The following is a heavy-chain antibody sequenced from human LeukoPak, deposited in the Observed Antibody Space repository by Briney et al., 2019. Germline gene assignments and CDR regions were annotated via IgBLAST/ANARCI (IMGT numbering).Heavy chain of an antibody. CDR3: ARHYYDRSDSYSFDY. V-gene: IGHV4-39*01. J-gene: IGHJ4*02. CDR1: DGSISSSTYF. Sequence: PSETLSLTCAVSDGSISSSTYFWGWIRQPPGKGLEWIGSIYYSGSTYYNPSLKSRITISVDTSKNHFSLRLGSVTAADTAVYYCARHYYDRSDSYSFDYWGQGTLVTVSS. CDR2: IYYSGST. D-gene: IGHD3-22*01.